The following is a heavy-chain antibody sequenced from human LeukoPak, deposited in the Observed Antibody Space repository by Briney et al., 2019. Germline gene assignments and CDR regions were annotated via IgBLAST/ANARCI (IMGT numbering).Heavy chain of an antibody. D-gene: IGHD3-22*01. CDR3: ARGYYDSSGYYDY. CDR2: ISSSGSTI. V-gene: IGHV3-48*03. CDR1: GFTFSSYE. J-gene: IGHJ4*02. Sequence: GGSLRLSCAASGFTFSSYEMNWVRQAPGKGLEWVSYISSSGSTIYYADSVKGRFTISRDNAKNSLYLQMNSLRAEDTAVYYCARGYYDSSGYYDYWGQGTLVTVSS.